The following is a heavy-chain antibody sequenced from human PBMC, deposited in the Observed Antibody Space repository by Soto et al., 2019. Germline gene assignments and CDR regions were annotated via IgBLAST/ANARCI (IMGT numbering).Heavy chain of an antibody. CDR3: ARVGFGEPH. D-gene: IGHD3-10*01. Sequence: GASVKVSCKVSGYTLTELSMHWVRQAPGKGLEWMGEFDPEDGETNYAQKFQGRVTMTEDTSTGTAYMELGSLLSEDTAVYYCARVGFGEPHWGQGTLVTVSS. CDR1: GYTLTELS. V-gene: IGHV1-24*01. CDR2: FDPEDGET. J-gene: IGHJ4*02.